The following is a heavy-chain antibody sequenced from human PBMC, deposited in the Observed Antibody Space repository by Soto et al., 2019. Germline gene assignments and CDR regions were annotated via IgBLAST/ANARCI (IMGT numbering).Heavy chain of an antibody. CDR1: GGTFSSYA. D-gene: IGHD3-22*01. CDR3: ARGWYYYDSSGHAFDI. Sequence: SVKGSCTTSGGTFSSYAISWVRQAPGQGLEWMGGVIPIFGTANYAQKFQGRVTITADKSTSTAYMELSSLRSEDTAVYYCARGWYYYDSSGHAFDIWGQGTMVT. J-gene: IGHJ3*02. CDR2: VIPIFGTA. V-gene: IGHV1-69*06.